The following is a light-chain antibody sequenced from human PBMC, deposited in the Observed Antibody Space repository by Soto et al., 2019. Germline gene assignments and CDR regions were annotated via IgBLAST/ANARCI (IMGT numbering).Light chain of an antibody. J-gene: IGKJ2*01. V-gene: IGKV3-15*01. CDR3: QQYNNWPYT. CDR2: GAS. Sequence: ERVMTQSPATLSVSPGERATLPCRASETVSINLAWFQQKPGQAPRLLIYGASTRATGVPARFSGSGSVTEFTLTISSLQSEDFAVYYCQQYNNWPYTFGQGTKLDIK. CDR1: ETVSIN.